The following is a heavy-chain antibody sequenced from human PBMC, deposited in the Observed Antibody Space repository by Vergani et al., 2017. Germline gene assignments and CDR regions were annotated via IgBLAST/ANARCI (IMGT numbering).Heavy chain of an antibody. CDR1: GYTFVNHS. D-gene: IGHD2-21*01. V-gene: IGHV1-18*04. CDR3: ARSQIATNDFDL. J-gene: IGHJ4*02. CDR2: ISPYNHKT. Sequence: QAQLGQSDSEVKKPGDSVTLSCKTSGYTFVNHSITWVRQAPGQGLEWMGWISPYNHKTLYSQKVEGRVTMTSDTSSSTVFLELRRLTRDDTAIYYCARSQIATNDFDLWGRGTLVTVSS.